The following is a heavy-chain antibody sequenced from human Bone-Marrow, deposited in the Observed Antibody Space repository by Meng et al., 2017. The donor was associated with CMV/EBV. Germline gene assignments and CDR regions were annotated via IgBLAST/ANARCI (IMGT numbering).Heavy chain of an antibody. J-gene: IGHJ4*02. CDR3: ARSFTAAARPQFDN. CDR1: GGSISSGGYA. CDR2: AYYNGNT. D-gene: IGHD6-6*01. Sequence: SGGSISSGGYAWSWIRQHPGKGLEWIGTAYYNGNTYYNPSLKSRLIISADTLKNQLSLNLTSVTAADTAVYYCARSFTAAARPQFDNWGQGTLVTVSS. V-gene: IGHV4-30-2*03.